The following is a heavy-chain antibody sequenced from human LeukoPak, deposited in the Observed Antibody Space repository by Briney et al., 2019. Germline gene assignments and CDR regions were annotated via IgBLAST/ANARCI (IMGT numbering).Heavy chain of an antibody. D-gene: IGHD3-22*01. Sequence: GGSLRLSCAASGFTFDDYAMHWVRQAPGKGLEWVSGISWNSGSIGYADSVKGRFTISRDNDKNSLYLQMNSLRAEDTALYYCAKDYYYDSSGYPDYWGQGTLVTVSS. V-gene: IGHV3-9*01. CDR2: ISWNSGSI. CDR1: GFTFDDYA. J-gene: IGHJ4*02. CDR3: AKDYYYDSSGYPDY.